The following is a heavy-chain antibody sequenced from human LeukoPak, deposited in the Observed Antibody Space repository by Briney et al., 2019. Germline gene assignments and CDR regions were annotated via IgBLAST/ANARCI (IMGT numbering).Heavy chain of an antibody. CDR2: ISSGGTT. Sequence: PGGSLRLSCAASGFTVNSDYMTWVRQAPGKGLEWASLISSGGTTYYADSVRGRVTISRDNSKNTLYLRMNSLRPEDTAVYYCASPIFRGRYYDSRPFDVWGLGTMVTVSS. D-gene: IGHD3-22*01. J-gene: IGHJ3*01. CDR1: GFTVNSDY. CDR3: ASPIFRGRYYDSRPFDV. V-gene: IGHV3-66*02.